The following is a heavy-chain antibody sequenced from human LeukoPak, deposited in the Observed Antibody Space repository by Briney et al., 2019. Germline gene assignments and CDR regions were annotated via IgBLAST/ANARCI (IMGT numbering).Heavy chain of an antibody. CDR2: ISSSSSYI. Sequence: GGSLRLSCAASGFTFSSYAMSWVRQAPGKGLEWVSSISSSSSYIYYADSVKGRFTISRDNAKNTLYLQMNSLRVEDAAVYYCARAPVTSCRGAYCYPFDYWGQGTLVTVSS. J-gene: IGHJ4*02. CDR3: ARAPVTSCRGAYCYPFDY. V-gene: IGHV3-21*04. D-gene: IGHD2-21*01. CDR1: GFTFSSYA.